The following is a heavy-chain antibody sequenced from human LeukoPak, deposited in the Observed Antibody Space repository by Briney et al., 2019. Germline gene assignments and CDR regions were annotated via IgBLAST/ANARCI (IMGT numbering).Heavy chain of an antibody. CDR1: GFIFSSYG. V-gene: IGHV3-30*02. CDR2: IRYDGSNK. Sequence: GGSLRLSCAASGFIFSSYGMHWVRQAPGKGLEWVAFIRYDGSNKYYVDSVKGRITISRDNSKNTLYLQMNSLRAEDTAVYYCAKDRYSNYGNWFDPWGQGTLVTVFS. CDR3: AKDRYSNYGNWFDP. D-gene: IGHD4-11*01. J-gene: IGHJ5*02.